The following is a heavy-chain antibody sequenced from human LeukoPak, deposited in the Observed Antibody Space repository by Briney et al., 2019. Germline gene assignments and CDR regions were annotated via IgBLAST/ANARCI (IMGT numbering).Heavy chain of an antibody. J-gene: IGHJ4*02. CDR1: GFTFSGYA. CDR3: AKRDYYETSDFYPLFDY. V-gene: IGHV3-23*01. D-gene: IGHD3-22*01. Sequence: GGSLRLSCAASGFTFSGYAMAWVRQAPGKGLEWVSGITGSGGITYYTDSAKGRFTISRDNSKNTLYLQMDSLRTEDTAMYYCAKRDYYETSDFYPLFDYRGQGTLVTVSS. CDR2: ITGSGGIT.